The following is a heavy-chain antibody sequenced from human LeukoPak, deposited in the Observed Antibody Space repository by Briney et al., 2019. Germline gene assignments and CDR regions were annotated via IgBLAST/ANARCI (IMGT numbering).Heavy chain of an antibody. CDR3: ATGYYYDSSGYYDAFDI. CDR2: SYPGDSDT. D-gene: IGHD3-22*01. Sequence: GESLKISCKGSGYTFSDYLIAWVRQMPGKGLEWLGISYPGDSDTRYSPSFQGQVTISADKSISTAYLQWSSLKASDTAMYYCATGYYYDSSGYYDAFDIWGQGTMVTVSS. J-gene: IGHJ3*02. V-gene: IGHV5-51*01. CDR1: GYTFSDYL.